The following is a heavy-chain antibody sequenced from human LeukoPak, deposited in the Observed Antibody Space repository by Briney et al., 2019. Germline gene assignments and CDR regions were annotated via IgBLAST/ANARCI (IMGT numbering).Heavy chain of an antibody. V-gene: IGHV3-30*02. J-gene: IGHJ4*02. CDR3: AKDRSSSNWYYFDY. Sequence: PGGSLRLSCAASGFIFSSYAMHWVRQAPGKGLEWVAFIRYDGSNKYYADSVKGRFTISRDNSKNTLYLQMNSLRPEDTAVHYCAKDRSSSNWYYFDYWGQGTLVTVSS. CDR1: GFIFSSYA. CDR2: IRYDGSNK. D-gene: IGHD6-13*01.